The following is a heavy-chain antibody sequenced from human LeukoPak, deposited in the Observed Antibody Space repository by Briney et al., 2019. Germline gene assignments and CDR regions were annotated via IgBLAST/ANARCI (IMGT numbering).Heavy chain of an antibody. V-gene: IGHV4-59*12. CDR1: GGSISSYY. J-gene: IGHJ3*02. CDR2: IYYSGST. D-gene: IGHD2-15*01. Sequence: PSETLSLTCTVSGGSISSYYWSWIRQPPGKGLEWIGYIYYSGSTNYNPSLKSRVTISVDTSKNQFSLKLNSVTAADTAVYYCARRQIFASVRDAFDIWGQGTMVTVSS. CDR3: ARRQIFASVRDAFDI.